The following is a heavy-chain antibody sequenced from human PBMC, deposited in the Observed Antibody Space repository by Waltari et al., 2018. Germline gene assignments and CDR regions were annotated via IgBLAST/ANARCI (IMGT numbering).Heavy chain of an antibody. CDR1: GCRVRHSW. D-gene: IGHD5-18*01. CDR2: INRDGISI. V-gene: IGHV3-74*01. CDR3: ARKGGRGYTYGPFYYDS. Sequence: EVQLVEAGGDIVQPGGCLRFSGAAPGCRVRHSWMPWVRQVPGKGLLGVSRINRDGISISYSDSVKGRFTISRDNSKNMPYLQLNSLRAEDTAVYYCARKGGRGYTYGPFYYDSWGQGTLVTVSS. J-gene: IGHJ4*02.